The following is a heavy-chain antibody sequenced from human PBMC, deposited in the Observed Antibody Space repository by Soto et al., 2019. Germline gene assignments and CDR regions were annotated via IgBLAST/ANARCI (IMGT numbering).Heavy chain of an antibody. CDR1: GFTFNNYA. D-gene: IGHD3-22*01. CDR2: ISSSGDST. CDR3: ARDADYPDGTGYYRAWWYYPIDV. J-gene: IGHJ6*02. V-gene: IGHV3-23*01. Sequence: EVQLLESGGALVQSGGSLRLSCAASGFTFNNYAMGWVRQAPGKGLQWVSSISSSGDSTHYRDSVKGRFTISRDNSKNTLYVQMTSLRVEDTAVYYCARDADYPDGTGYYRAWWYYPIDVWGQGTTVTVSS.